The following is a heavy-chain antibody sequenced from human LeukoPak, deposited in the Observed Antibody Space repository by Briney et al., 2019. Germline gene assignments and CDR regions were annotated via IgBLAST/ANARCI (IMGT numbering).Heavy chain of an antibody. J-gene: IGHJ4*02. CDR3: ARGYSSSWQDRYYFDY. CDR1: GGTFSSCA. CDR2: IIPIFGTA. Sequence: ASVKVSCKASGGTFSSCAISWVRQAPGQGLEWMEGIIPIFGTANYAQKFQGRVTITADESTSTAYMELSSLRSEDTAVYYCARGYSSSWQDRYYFDYWGQGTLVTVSS. V-gene: IGHV1-69*13. D-gene: IGHD6-13*01.